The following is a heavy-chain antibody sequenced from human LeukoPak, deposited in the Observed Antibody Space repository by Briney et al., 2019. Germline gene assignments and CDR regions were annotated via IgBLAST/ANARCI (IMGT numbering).Heavy chain of an antibody. CDR3: AQQWLILGAFDI. J-gene: IGHJ3*02. V-gene: IGHV3-23*01. CDR2: ISGSGDIT. D-gene: IGHD6-19*01. Sequence: GGSLRLSCAASGFTFSNFAMSWVRQAPGKELEWLSSISGSGDITYYADSVKGRFTVSRDNSKNTLYLQMNNLRVEDTAVYYCAQQWLILGAFDIWGQGTMVTVSS. CDR1: GFTFSNFA.